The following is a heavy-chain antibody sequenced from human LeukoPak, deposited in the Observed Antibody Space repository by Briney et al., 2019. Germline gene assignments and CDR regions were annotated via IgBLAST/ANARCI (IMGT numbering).Heavy chain of an antibody. CDR2: INHSGST. J-gene: IGHJ5*02. D-gene: IGHD5-24*01. CDR1: GGSFSGYY. Sequence: SEALALTCAVYGGSFSGYYWSWIRQPSGKGLDWIGAINHSGSTNYTPSLKSRVTISVDTSKTQFSLELSSVTGPDTAVYFFFQAEDGIRDGFWFDPWGQGTLVTVSS. V-gene: IGHV4-34*01. CDR3: FQAEDGIRDGFWFDP.